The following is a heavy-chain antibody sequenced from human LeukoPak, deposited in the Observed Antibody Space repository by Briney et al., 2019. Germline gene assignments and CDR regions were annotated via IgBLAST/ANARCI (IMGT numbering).Heavy chain of an antibody. J-gene: IGHJ6*03. CDR2: IKQDGSEK. CDR3: ARDRYDYVWGSYRRYYYYYMDV. V-gene: IGHV3-7*01. D-gene: IGHD3-16*02. CDR1: GFTFSSYW. Sequence: GGSLRLSCAASGFTFSSYWMSWVRQAPGKGLEWVANIKQDGSEKYYVDSVKGRFTISRDNAKNSLYLQMNSLRAEDTAVYYCARDRYDYVWGSYRRYYYYYMDVWGKGTTVTVSS.